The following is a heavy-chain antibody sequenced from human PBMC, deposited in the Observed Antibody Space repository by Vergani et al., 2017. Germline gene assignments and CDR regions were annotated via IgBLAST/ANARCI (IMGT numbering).Heavy chain of an antibody. V-gene: IGHV4-59*08. CDR1: GGSISSHY. Sequence: QVQLQESGPGLVKPSETLSLTCTVSGGSISSHYWSWIRQPPGKGLEWIGYIYYSGSTNYNPSLKSRVTISVDTSKNQFSLKLSSGTAADTAVYYCARLGIRDVWGKGTTVTVSS. D-gene: IGHD3-3*02. CDR2: IYYSGST. J-gene: IGHJ6*04. CDR3: ARLGIRDV.